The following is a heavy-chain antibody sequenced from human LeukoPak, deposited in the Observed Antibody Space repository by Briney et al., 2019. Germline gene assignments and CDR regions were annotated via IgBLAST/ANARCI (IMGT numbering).Heavy chain of an antibody. V-gene: IGHV3-9*01. D-gene: IGHD3-10*01. CDR3: ASIGGFGEFIFDY. CDR1: GFTFDDYA. Sequence: GGSLRLSCAASGFTFDDYAMHWVRQAPGKGLEWVSGISWNSGSIGYADSVKGRFTISRDNAKNSLYLQMNSLRAEDTALYYCASIGGFGEFIFDYWGQGTLVTVSS. CDR2: ISWNSGSI. J-gene: IGHJ4*02.